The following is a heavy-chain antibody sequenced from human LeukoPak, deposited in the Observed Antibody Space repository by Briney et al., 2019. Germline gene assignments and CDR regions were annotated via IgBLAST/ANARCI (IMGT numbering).Heavy chain of an antibody. CDR1: GFTFSEYY. Sequence: GGSLRLSCAASGFTFSEYYMSWVRQAPGKGLEWGSYISSSVTPIYYTDSVNRRFTTSTDNANTSLYLQINSLIPEDTAVYYCASSLLSAANPAYYYGMDVWGQGTTVTVSS. D-gene: IGHD2-15*01. CDR3: ASSLLSAANPAYYYGMDV. V-gene: IGHV3-11*01. J-gene: IGHJ6*02. CDR2: ISSSVTPI.